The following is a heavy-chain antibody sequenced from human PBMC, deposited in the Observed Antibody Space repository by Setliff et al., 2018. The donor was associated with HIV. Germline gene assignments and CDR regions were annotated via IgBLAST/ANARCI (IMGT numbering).Heavy chain of an antibody. CDR3: ARALYGDYGGDINWLDP. V-gene: IGHV7-4-1*02. CDR1: GYTFINYA. D-gene: IGHD4-17*01. Sequence: GASVKVSCKASGYTFINYAMNWVRQAPGQGLEWMGWINTHTGSPTYAQAFTGRFVFSVDTSVTTAYLQISSLKAVDTAVYYCARALYGDYGGDINWLDPWGQGTLVTVSS. J-gene: IGHJ5*02. CDR2: INTHTGSP.